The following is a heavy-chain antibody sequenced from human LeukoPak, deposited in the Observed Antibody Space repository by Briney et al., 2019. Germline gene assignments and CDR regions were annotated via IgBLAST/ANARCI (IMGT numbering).Heavy chain of an antibody. V-gene: IGHV1-69*05. D-gene: IGHD2-15*01. CDR3: ARVGDSGSGNYYYYMDV. CDR1: GGTFSSYA. CDR2: IIPIFGTA. Sequence: GASVKVSCKASGGTFSSYAISWVRQAPGQGLEWMGGIIPIFGTANYAQKFQGRVTITTDESTSTAYMELSSLRSEDTAVYYCARVGDSGSGNYYYYMDVWGKGTTVTVSS. J-gene: IGHJ6*03.